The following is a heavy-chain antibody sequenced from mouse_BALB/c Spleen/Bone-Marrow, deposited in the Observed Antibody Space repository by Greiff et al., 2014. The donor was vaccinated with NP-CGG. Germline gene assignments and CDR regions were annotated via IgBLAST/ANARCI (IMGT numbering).Heavy chain of an antibody. CDR3: ARDKSYGSYWYCDV. V-gene: IGHV7-3*02. D-gene: IGHD2-1*01. J-gene: IGHJ1*01. Sequence: EVQLVESGGGLVQPGGSLRLSCATSGFTFTDSYMSWVRQPPGKALEWLGFIRNKANGYTTESSASVKGRFTNSRDTSQSILYLQMNTLRVEYSATDDYARDKSYGSYWYCDVWGAGTTVTVSS. CDR1: GFTFTDSY. CDR2: IRNKANGYTT.